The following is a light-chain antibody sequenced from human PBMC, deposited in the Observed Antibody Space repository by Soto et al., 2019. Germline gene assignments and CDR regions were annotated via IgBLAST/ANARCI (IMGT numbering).Light chain of an antibody. CDR2: QVT. Sequence: QSALTQPAPVSGSPGQSITISCTGTSSDIGGYYYVSWYQHHPGKAPKLLIYQVTNRPSGVSNRFSGSKSGNTASLTISGLQADDEADYYCTSYSSSDIFYVFGTGTKVTVL. CDR3: TSYSSSDIFYV. CDR1: SSDIGGYYY. V-gene: IGLV2-14*01. J-gene: IGLJ1*01.